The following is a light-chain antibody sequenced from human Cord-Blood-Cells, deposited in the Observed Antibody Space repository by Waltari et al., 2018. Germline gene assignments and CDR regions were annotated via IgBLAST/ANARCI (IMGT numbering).Light chain of an antibody. CDR3: QQYYSTPLT. CDR2: WAS. J-gene: IGKJ4*01. V-gene: IGKV4-1*01. CDR1: QSVLYSSNNKNY. Sequence: DIVMTQSPDSLAVSLGERATINCKSSQSVLYSSNNKNYLAWYQQKPRQPPKLLIYWASTRESGVPDRFSGSGSWTAFTLTISSLQAEDVAVYYCQQYYSTPLTFGGGTKVEIK.